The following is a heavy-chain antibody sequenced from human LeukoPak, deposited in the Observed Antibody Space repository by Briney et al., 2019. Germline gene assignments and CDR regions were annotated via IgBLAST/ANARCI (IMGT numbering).Heavy chain of an antibody. J-gene: IGHJ5*02. V-gene: IGHV1-46*01. CDR3: ARDYYDIGGYSNWFDP. CDR2: INPSGGST. CDR1: GYTFTNYY. Sequence: ASVKVSCKASGYTFTNYYMQWVRQAPGQGLEWMGGINPSGGSTTYAQKFQGRVTLTRDTSTSIVYMELSSLTSEDTAVYYCARDYYDIGGYSNWFDPWGQGTQVTVSS. D-gene: IGHD3-22*01.